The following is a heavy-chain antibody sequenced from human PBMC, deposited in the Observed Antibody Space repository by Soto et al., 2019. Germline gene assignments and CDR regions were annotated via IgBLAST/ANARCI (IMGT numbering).Heavy chain of an antibody. J-gene: IGHJ6*02. V-gene: IGHV3-74*01. CDR2: VNSDGSST. CDR3: ARAPYYYYGMDV. Sequence: GGSLRLSCAASGFTFSSYWMHWVRQVPGEGLVWVSRVNSDGSSTSYADSVKGRFTISRDNSKNTLHLQMNSLRAEDTAVYYCARAPYYYYGMDVWGQGTTVTV. CDR1: GFTFSSYW.